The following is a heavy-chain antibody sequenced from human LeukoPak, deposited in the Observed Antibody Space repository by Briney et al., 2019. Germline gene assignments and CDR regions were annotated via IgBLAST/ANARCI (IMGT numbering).Heavy chain of an antibody. CDR2: IYSGGRT. D-gene: IGHD3-16*02. CDR3: AKGPWGSYRFDAFDI. CDR1: AFSFCCNY. J-gene: IGHJ3*02. Sequence: PGGSLRLSCAASAFSFCCNYMTWLRQAPGKGLEWVSLIYSGGRTYYSDSLKGRFTISRDNSKNTLYLQMNSVRAEDTAVYYCAKGPWGSYRFDAFDIWGQGTMVTVSS. V-gene: IGHV3-66*01.